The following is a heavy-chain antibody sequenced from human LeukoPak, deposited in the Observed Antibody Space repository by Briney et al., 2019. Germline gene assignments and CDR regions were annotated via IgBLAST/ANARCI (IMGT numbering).Heavy chain of an antibody. D-gene: IGHD3-22*01. CDR3: ARGYDSSGLKDNWFDP. V-gene: IGHV4-59*01. CDR1: GGSISSYY. J-gene: IGHJ5*02. Sequence: SETLSLTCTVSGGSISSYYWSWIRQPPGKGLEWIGYIYYSGSTNYNPSLKSRVTMSVDTSKNQFSLKLSSVTAADTAVYYCARGYDSSGLKDNWFDPWGQGTLVTVSS. CDR2: IYYSGST.